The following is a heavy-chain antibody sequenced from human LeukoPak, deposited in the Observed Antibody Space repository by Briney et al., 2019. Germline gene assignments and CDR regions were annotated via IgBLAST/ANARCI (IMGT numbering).Heavy chain of an antibody. Sequence: GGSLRLSCAASGFTFSNAWMSWVRQAPGKGLEWVGRIKSKTDGGATDYAAPVKGRFTISRDDSKNTLYLQMNSLKTEDTAVYYCTTDPWNSFGLSSIDYWGQGTLVTVSS. CDR1: GFTFSNAW. V-gene: IGHV3-15*01. D-gene: IGHD1-7*01. CDR3: TTDPWNSFGLSSIDY. J-gene: IGHJ4*02. CDR2: IKSKTDGGAT.